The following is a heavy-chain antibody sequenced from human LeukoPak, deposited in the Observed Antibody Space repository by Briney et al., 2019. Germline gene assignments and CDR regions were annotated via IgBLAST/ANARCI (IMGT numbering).Heavy chain of an antibody. CDR1: GDTFSSSSAT. CDR3: ARAPHGSGCDY. D-gene: IGHD6-19*01. V-gene: IGHV6-1*01. Sequence: TSQTLSLTCALSGDTFSSSSATWIWLRQSPSRGLEWLGRTYYSSKWYNDYGRSVRTRITVNPDTSTNQFSLQLNSVTPEDTAVYYCARAPHGSGCDYWSQGTLVTVSS. CDR2: TYYSSKWYN. J-gene: IGHJ4*02.